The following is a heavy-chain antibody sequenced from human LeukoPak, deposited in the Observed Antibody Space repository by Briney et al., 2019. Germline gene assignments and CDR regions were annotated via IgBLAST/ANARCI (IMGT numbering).Heavy chain of an antibody. CDR3: ARWTLGRYPRAVAGTLNWFDP. D-gene: IGHD6-19*01. Sequence: SETLSLTCTVSGGSISSYYWSWIRQPPGKGLEWIGYIYYSGSTNYNPSLKSRVTISVDTSKNQFSLKLSSVTAADTAVYYCARWTLGRYPRAVAGTLNWFDPWGQGTLVTVSS. CDR2: IYYSGST. J-gene: IGHJ5*02. CDR1: GGSISSYY. V-gene: IGHV4-59*01.